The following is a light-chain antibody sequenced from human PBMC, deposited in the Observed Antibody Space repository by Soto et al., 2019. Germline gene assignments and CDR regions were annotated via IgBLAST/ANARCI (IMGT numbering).Light chain of an antibody. V-gene: IGLV2-14*01. Sequence: QSVLGQPASMSGSPGQSITIPCTGTSSDIGLYNYVSWYQHHPGKAPKLLISEVSIRPSGLSDRFSASKTGNTASLTISGLQPEDEAFYYCSCLSTTSTPIVFGTGTKGTVL. J-gene: IGLJ1*01. CDR2: EVS. CDR3: SCLSTTSTPIV. CDR1: SSDIGLYNY.